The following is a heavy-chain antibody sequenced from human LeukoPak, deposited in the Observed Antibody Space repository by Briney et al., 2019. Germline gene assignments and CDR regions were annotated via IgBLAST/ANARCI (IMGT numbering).Heavy chain of an antibody. CDR1: GGSISSYY. CDR2: IYYRGST. CDR3: ARHSVASATNDAFDI. D-gene: IGHD5/OR15-5a*01. V-gene: IGHV4-59*08. Sequence: NTSETLSLTCTVSGGSISSYYWSWIRQPPGKGPEWIGYIYYRGSTNYNPSLKSRVTISVDTSKNQFSLKLSSVTAADTAVYYCARHSVASATNDAFDIWGQGTMVTVSS. J-gene: IGHJ3*02.